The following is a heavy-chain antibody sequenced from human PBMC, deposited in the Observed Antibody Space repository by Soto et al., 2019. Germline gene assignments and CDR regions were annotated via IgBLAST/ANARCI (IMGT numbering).Heavy chain of an antibody. CDR2: IWYDGSNK. V-gene: IGHV3-33*01. CDR1: GFTFSSYG. D-gene: IGHD3-16*02. Sequence: GGSLRLSCAASGFTFSSYGMHWVRQAPGKGLEWVAVIWYDGSNKYYADSVKGRFTISRDNSKNTLYLQMYSLRAEDTAVYYCARDRGYYDYVWGSYRYPYGMDVWGQGTTVTVSS. CDR3: ARDRGYYDYVWGSYRYPYGMDV. J-gene: IGHJ6*02.